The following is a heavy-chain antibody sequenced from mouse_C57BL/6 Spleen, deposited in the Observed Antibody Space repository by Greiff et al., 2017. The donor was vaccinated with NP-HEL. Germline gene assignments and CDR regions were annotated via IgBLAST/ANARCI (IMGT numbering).Heavy chain of an antibody. D-gene: IGHD1-1*01. V-gene: IGHV1-42*01. CDR2: INPSTGGT. CDR1: GYSFTGYY. CDR3: ARSVVATRGYFDY. Sequence: VQLKQSGPELVKPGASVKISCKASGYSFTGYYMNWVKQSPEKSLEWIGEINPSTGGTTYNQKFKAKATLTVDKSSSTAYMQLKSLTSEDSAVYYCARSVVATRGYFDYWGQGTTLTVSS. J-gene: IGHJ2*01.